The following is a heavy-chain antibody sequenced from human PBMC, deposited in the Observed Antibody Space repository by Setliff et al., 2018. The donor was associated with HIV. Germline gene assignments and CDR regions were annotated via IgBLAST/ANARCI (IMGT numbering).Heavy chain of an antibody. CDR1: GYTFTSYA. Sequence: ASVKVSCKASGYTFTSYAMHWGRQAPGQRLEWMGWINAGNGNTKYSQKFQGRVTITRDTSASTAYMELSSLRSEDTAVYYCAREIRNYDFWSGYWEDHYFDSWGQGTLVTVSS. J-gene: IGHJ4*02. CDR3: AREIRNYDFWSGYWEDHYFDS. CDR2: INAGNGNT. V-gene: IGHV1-3*01. D-gene: IGHD3-3*01.